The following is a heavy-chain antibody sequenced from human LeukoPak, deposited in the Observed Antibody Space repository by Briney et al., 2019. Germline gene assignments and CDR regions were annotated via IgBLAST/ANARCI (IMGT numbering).Heavy chain of an antibody. V-gene: IGHV3-23*01. CDR1: GFTFTSYS. J-gene: IGHJ4*02. D-gene: IGHD1-26*01. CDR2: TSDRGDYT. Sequence: GGSLRLSCAASGFTFTSYSMSWVRQAPGKGLEWVSGTSDRGDYTYYADSVKGRFTISRDNSKNTLYLQMNSLGAEDTALYFCAKKAQYNGNYPLDYWGQGTLVTVSS. CDR3: AKKAQYNGNYPLDY.